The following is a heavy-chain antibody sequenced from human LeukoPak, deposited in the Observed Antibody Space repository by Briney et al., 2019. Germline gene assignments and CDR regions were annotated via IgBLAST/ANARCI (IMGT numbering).Heavy chain of an antibody. CDR2: IYYSGST. CDR3: ARGGGSGSYYMRPGDY. D-gene: IGHD3-10*01. J-gene: IGHJ4*02. Sequence: SQTLSLTCTVSGGSISSGDYYWSWIRQPPGKGLEWIGYIYYSGSTNYNPSLKSRVTISVDTSKNQFSLKLSSVTAADTAVYYCARGGGSGSYYMRPGDYWGQGTLVTVSS. V-gene: IGHV4-30-4*01. CDR1: GGSISSGDYY.